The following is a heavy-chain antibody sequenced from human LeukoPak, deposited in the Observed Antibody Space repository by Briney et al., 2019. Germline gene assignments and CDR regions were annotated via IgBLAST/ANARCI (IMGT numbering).Heavy chain of an antibody. CDR3: ARDLMRGCSGGSCYSYDAFDI. Sequence: GVSVKVSCKASEYRFTDKYMHWVRQAPGQGLEWMGRINPNSGGTNCAQKFQGRVTMTRDTSISTAYMELSRLRSDDTAVYYCARDLMRGCSGGSCYSYDAFDIRGQGTMVTVSS. CDR2: INPNSGGT. V-gene: IGHV1-2*02. D-gene: IGHD2-15*01. CDR1: EYRFTDKY. J-gene: IGHJ3*02.